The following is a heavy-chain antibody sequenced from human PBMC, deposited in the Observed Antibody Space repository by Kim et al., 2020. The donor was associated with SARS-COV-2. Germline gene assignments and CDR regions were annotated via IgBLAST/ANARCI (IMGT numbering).Heavy chain of an antibody. CDR3: AKDIRPGGEAVANSLFDY. J-gene: IGHJ4*02. V-gene: IGHV3-9*01. D-gene: IGHD6-19*01. Sequence: KCRFTISRDNAKNSLYLQMNSLGAEDTALYYCAKDIRPGGEAVANSLFDYWGQGTLVTVSS.